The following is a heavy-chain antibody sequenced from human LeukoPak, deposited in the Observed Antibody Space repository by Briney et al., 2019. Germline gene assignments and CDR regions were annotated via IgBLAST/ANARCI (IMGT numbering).Heavy chain of an antibody. V-gene: IGHV3-53*01. J-gene: IGHJ3*02. CDR2: IYSGGRT. CDR3: ARLMTTVVENRWHAFDI. Sequence: GGSLRLSCAASGFTVSSNYMSWVRQAPGKGLEWVSVIYSGGRTYYADSVKGRFTISRDNSKNTLYVQMNSLRAEDTAVYYCARLMTTVVENRWHAFDIWGQGTMVTVSS. D-gene: IGHD4-23*01. CDR1: GFTVSSNY.